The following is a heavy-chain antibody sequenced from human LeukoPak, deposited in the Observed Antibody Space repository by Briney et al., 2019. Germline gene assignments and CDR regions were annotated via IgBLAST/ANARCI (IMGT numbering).Heavy chain of an antibody. CDR1: GFTFSSYA. CDR3: VRGSYGAYDY. CDR2: ISYDGSNK. D-gene: IGHD4-17*01. V-gene: IGHV3-30-3*01. Sequence: GGSLRLSCAASGFTFSSYAMHWVRQAPGKGLEWVAVISYDGSNKYYADSVKGRFTISRDNSKNTLYLQMNSLRAEDTAVYYCVRGSYGAYDYWGQGSLVTVSS. J-gene: IGHJ4*02.